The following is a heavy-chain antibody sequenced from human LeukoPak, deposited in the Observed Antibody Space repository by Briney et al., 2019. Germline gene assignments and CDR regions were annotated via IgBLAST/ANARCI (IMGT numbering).Heavy chain of an antibody. CDR1: GFTFSSYS. D-gene: IGHD1-26*01. V-gene: IGHV3-48*02. CDR3: ARHYGGSYYDWFDP. J-gene: IGHJ5*02. CDR2: ISSSSSTI. Sequence: GGSLRLSCAASGFTFSSYSMNWVRQAPGKGLEWVSYISSSSSTIYYADSVKGRFTISRDNAKNSLYLQMNSLRDEDTAVYYCARHYGGSYYDWFDPWGQGTLVTVSS.